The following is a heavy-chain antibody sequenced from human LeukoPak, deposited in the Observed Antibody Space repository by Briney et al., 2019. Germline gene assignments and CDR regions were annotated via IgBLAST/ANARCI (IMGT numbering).Heavy chain of an antibody. V-gene: IGHV4-39*01. CDR3: ARGPTYQPIDF. CDR1: GASISTNSYY. Sequence: SETLSLTCTVSGASISTNSYYWGWIRQPPGKGLEWIGSIDYSGSSYYNPSLKSRVTISIDTSKNQFSLRLTSVTAADTAVYYCARGPTYQPIDFWGQGTLVTVSS. D-gene: IGHD2-2*01. CDR2: IDYSGSS. J-gene: IGHJ4*02.